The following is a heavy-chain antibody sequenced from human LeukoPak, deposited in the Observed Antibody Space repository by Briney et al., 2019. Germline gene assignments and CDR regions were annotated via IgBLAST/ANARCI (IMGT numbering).Heavy chain of an antibody. CDR1: GYTFSSND. V-gene: IGHV1-18*01. Sequence: ASVKVSCKASGYTFSSNDINWVRQATGQGLEWMGWISAYNGNTNYAQKLQGRVTMTTDTSTSTAYMELRSLRSDDTAVYYCARDAHTPPFDYWGQGTLVTVSS. J-gene: IGHJ4*02. CDR2: ISAYNGNT. D-gene: IGHD2-15*01. CDR3: ARDAHTPPFDY.